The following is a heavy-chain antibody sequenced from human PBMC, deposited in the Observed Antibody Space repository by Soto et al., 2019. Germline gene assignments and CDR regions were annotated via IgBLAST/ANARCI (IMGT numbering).Heavy chain of an antibody. V-gene: IGHV4-59*08. CDR1: GGSISSYY. CDR3: ARQIVGATARFDP. D-gene: IGHD1-26*01. Sequence: SEPLSLTCTVSGGSISSYYWSWFRQSPGKRMEWIGYVHHSWGSSYNPSLQSRVAISLDTSKSQFSLKVTSVTATDTAVYYCARQIVGATARFDPWGQGTLVT. CDR2: VHHSWGS. J-gene: IGHJ5*02.